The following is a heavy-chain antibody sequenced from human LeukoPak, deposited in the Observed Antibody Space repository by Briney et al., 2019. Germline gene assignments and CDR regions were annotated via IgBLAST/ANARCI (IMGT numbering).Heavy chain of an antibody. CDR1: GYTFTGYY. D-gene: IGHD3-10*01. CDR3: ARDWRFGELLDPDYYYYYMDV. V-gene: IGHV1-2*02. J-gene: IGHJ6*03. CDR2: INPNSGGT. Sequence: ASVKASCKASGYTFTGYYMHWVRQAPGQGLEWMGWINPNSGGTNYAQKFQGRVTMTRDTSISTAYMELSRLRSDDTAVYYCARDWRFGELLDPDYYYYYMDVWGKGTTVTVSS.